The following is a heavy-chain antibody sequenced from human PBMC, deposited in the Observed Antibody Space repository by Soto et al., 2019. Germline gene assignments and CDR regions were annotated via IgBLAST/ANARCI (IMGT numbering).Heavy chain of an antibody. CDR3: ARDLGGSYYAPVDY. CDR1: GYTFTSYG. J-gene: IGHJ4*02. V-gene: IGHV1-18*01. D-gene: IGHD1-26*01. Sequence: QVQLVQSGAEVKKPGASVKVSCKASGYTFTSYGISWVRQAPGQGLEWMGWISAYNGNTKYAQKAKGRVTTTTDTSTSTAYMALRSVRSDDTAVYYCARDLGGSYYAPVDYWGQGTLVTVSS. CDR2: ISAYNGNT.